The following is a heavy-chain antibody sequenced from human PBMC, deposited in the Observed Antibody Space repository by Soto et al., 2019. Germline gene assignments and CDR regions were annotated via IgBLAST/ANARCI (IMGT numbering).Heavy chain of an antibody. Sequence: GASVKVSCKASGYTFTGYYMHWVRQAPGQGLEWMGWINPNSGGTNYAQKFQGRVTMTRDTSISTAYMELSRLRSDDTAVYYCARSLPLVAAAGTEFDYWGQGTLVTAPQ. V-gene: IGHV1-2*02. J-gene: IGHJ4*02. CDR2: INPNSGGT. CDR3: ARSLPLVAAAGTEFDY. CDR1: GYTFTGYY. D-gene: IGHD6-13*01.